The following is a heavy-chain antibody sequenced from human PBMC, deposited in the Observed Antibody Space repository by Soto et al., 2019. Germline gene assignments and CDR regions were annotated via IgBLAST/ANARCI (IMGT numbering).Heavy chain of an antibody. V-gene: IGHV1-18*01. CDR1: GYTFTSYD. D-gene: IGHD3-22*01. CDR2: ISPNNGNT. Sequence: ASVKVSCKASGYTFTSYDINWVRQATGQGLEWMGWISPNNGNTNYPQKFQGRVTMTTDTSTRTAYMELRSLRSDDTAVYYCERSHYYDSSVGMDVWGQGTTVTVSS. J-gene: IGHJ6*02. CDR3: ERSHYYDSSVGMDV.